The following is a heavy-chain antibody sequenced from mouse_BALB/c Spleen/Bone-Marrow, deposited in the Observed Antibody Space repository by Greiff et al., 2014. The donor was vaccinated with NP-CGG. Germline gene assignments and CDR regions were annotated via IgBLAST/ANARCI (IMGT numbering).Heavy chain of an antibody. CDR3: ARRGSNHWYFDV. CDR2: ISSGSSTI. Sequence: VQLKESGGGLVQPGGSRILSCAASGFTFSSFGMHWVRQAPEKGLEWVAYISSGSSTIYYADTVKGRFTISRDNPKNTLFLQMTSLRSEDTAMYYCARRGSNHWYFDVWGAGTTVTVSS. J-gene: IGHJ1*01. CDR1: GFTFSSFG. V-gene: IGHV5-17*02. D-gene: IGHD1-1*01.